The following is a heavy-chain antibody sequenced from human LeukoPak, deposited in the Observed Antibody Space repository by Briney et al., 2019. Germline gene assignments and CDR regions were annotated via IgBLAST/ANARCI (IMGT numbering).Heavy chain of an antibody. D-gene: IGHD5-18*01. CDR3: AKDGYSYGFDP. J-gene: IGHJ5*02. CDR1: GFTFSSYA. V-gene: IGHV3-30*02. CDR2: IRHDGNNK. Sequence: GGSLRLSCAASGFTFSSYAMHWVRQAPGKGLEWVAFIRHDGNNKYYADSVKGRFTISRDNSKNTLYLQMNSLRAEDAAVYYCAKDGYSYGFDPWGQGTLVTVSS.